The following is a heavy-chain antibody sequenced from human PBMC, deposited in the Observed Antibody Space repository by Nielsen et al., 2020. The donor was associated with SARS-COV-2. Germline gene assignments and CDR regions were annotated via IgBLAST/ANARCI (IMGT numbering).Heavy chain of an antibody. Sequence: GESLKISCAASGFPFDDYGMIWVRQAPGKGLEWVSGIHWNGGSIGYADSVKGRFTISRDNAKNSLFLQMNSLRAEDTALYYCAKASEWELLGFDPWGQGTLVTVSS. CDR1: GFPFDDYG. V-gene: IGHV3-20*04. CDR2: IHWNGGSI. CDR3: AKASEWELLGFDP. J-gene: IGHJ5*02. D-gene: IGHD1-26*01.